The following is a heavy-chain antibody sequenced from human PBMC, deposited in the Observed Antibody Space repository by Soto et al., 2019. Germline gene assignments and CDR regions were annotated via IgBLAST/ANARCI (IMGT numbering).Heavy chain of an antibody. D-gene: IGHD2-21*02. J-gene: IGHJ6*02. CDR1: GFTLSMYS. V-gene: IGHV3-7*03. CDR3: ASDHLTLPAHDFFYGSDV. Sequence: VQLKESGGGLVQPGQSLRLSCEVSGFTLSMYSMTWVRQAPGKGLEWVAKITQDGSDGHYLDSVKGRFTISRDNAKNSGYLQMNSLRADDTAVYYCASDHLTLPAHDFFYGSDVWGQGAKVTVSS. CDR2: ITQDGSDG.